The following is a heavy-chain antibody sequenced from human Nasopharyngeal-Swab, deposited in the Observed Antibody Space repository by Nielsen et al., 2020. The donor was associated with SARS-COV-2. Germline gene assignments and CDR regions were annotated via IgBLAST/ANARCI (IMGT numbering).Heavy chain of an antibody. V-gene: IGHV4-34*01. J-gene: IGHJ2*01. CDR1: GGSFSGYY. Sequence: GSLRLSCAVYGGSFSGYYWSWIRQPPGKGLEWIGEINHSGSTNYNPSLKSRVTISVDTSKNQFSLKLSSVTAADTAVYYCARSVFRWYFDLWGRGTLVTVSS. CDR3: ARSVFRWYFDL. CDR2: INHSGST.